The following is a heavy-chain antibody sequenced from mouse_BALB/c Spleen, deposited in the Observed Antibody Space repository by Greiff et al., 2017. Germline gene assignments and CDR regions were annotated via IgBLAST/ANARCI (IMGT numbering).Heavy chain of an antibody. J-gene: IGHJ1*01. V-gene: IGHV5-12-1*01. Sequence: EVHLVESGGGLVKPGGSLKLSCAASGFAFSSYDMSWVRQTPEKRLEWVAYISSGGGSTYYPDTVKGRFTISRDNAKNTLYLQMSSLKSEDTAMYYCASSTVVGDWYFDVWGAGTTVTVSS. CDR2: ISSGGGST. CDR3: ASSTVVGDWYFDV. D-gene: IGHD1-1*01. CDR1: GFAFSSYD.